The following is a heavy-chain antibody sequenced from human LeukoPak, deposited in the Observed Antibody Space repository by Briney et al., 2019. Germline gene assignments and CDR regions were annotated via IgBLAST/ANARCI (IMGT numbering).Heavy chain of an antibody. CDR2: ISSSSSYI. V-gene: IGHV3-21*01. J-gene: IGHJ1*01. CDR3: ARDSPTDRLGY. D-gene: IGHD4-17*01. CDR1: GFTFSGYS. Sequence: GGSLRLSCAASGFTFSGYSMNWVRQAPGKGLEWVSSISSSSSYICYADSVKGRFAISRDNAKNSLYLQMNSLRAEDTAVYYCARDSPTDRLGYWGQGTLVTVSS.